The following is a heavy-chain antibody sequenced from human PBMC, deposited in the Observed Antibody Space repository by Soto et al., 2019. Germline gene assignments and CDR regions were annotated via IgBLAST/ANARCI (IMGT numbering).Heavy chain of an antibody. CDR3: ATAVVVGAWLES. D-gene: IGHD2-15*01. J-gene: IGHJ5*01. V-gene: IGHV3-23*01. CDR1: GFTFSSYA. CDR2: ISGSGGST. Sequence: LRLSCAASGFTFSSYAMSWVRQAPGKGLEWVSAISGSGGSTYYADSVKGRFTISRDNFKDTSYLQMKSLRPEDTAVYYCATAVVVGAWLESWGRGTLVTVSS.